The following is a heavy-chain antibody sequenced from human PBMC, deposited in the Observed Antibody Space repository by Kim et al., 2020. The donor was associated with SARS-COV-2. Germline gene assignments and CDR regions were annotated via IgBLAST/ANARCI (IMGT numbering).Heavy chain of an antibody. D-gene: IGHD2-15*01. CDR2: IKQDGSEK. Sequence: GGSLRLSCAASGFTFSSYWMSWARQAPGKGLEWVANIKQDGSEKYYVDSVKGRFTISRDNAKNSLYLQMNSLRAEDTAVYYCARAGIYCSGGSCYSGLPSFNLYGLELWGQGTPVTV. CDR3: ARAGIYCSGGSCYSGLPSFNLYGLEL. J-gene: IGHJ6*02. CDR1: GFTFSSYW. V-gene: IGHV3-7*01.